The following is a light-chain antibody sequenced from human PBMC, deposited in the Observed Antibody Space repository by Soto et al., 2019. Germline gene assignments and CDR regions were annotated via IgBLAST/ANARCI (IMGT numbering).Light chain of an antibody. CDR1: QSVSSY. CDR2: DAS. J-gene: IGKJ1*01. CDR3: QQRSNWPRT. Sequence: EIVLTQSPATLSLSPGERATLSCRASQSVSSYLAWYQQKPGQAPRLLIYDASNRATGIPDRFSGSGSGTDFTLTISSLEPEDFAAYYCQQRSNWPRTLGQGIKVDIK. V-gene: IGKV3-11*01.